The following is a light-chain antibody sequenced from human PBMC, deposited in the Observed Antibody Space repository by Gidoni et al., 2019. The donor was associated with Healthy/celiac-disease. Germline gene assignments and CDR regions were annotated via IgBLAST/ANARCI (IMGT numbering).Light chain of an antibody. Sequence: QSVLTQPPSVSGAPGQRVTISCTGSSSNIGAGYGVHWYQQLPGTAPKLLMYGNSNRPSGVPDRFSGSKSGTSASLAITGLQAEDEADYYCQSYDSSLSGHWVFGGGTKLTVL. CDR2: GNS. CDR1: SSNIGAGYG. J-gene: IGLJ3*02. CDR3: QSYDSSLSGHWV. V-gene: IGLV1-40*01.